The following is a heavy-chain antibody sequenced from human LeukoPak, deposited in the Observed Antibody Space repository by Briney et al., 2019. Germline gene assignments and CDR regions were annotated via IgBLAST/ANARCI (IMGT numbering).Heavy chain of an antibody. CDR3: ARGSYYYDSSGYPSSVYFDY. V-gene: IGHV1-2*02. Sequence: GASVKVSCKASGYTFTGYYMHWVRQAPGQGLEWMGWINPNSGGTNYAQKFQGRVTMTRDTSISTAYMELSRLRSDVTAVYYCARGSYYYDSSGYPSSVYFDYWGQGTLVTVSS. J-gene: IGHJ4*02. CDR1: GYTFTGYY. CDR2: INPNSGGT. D-gene: IGHD3-22*01.